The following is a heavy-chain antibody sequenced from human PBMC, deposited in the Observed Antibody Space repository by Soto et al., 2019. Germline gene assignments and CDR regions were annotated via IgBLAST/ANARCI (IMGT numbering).Heavy chain of an antibody. CDR1: GGSISSGGYY. V-gene: IGHV4-31*03. CDR3: ASLKRGYSYGYFDY. Sequence: SETLSLTCTVSGGSISSGGYYWSWIRQHPGKGLEWIGYIYYSGSTYYNPSLKSRVTISVDTSKNQFSLKLSSVTAADTAVYYCASLKRGYSYGYFDYWRQGTLVTVSS. CDR2: IYYSGST. D-gene: IGHD5-18*01. J-gene: IGHJ4*02.